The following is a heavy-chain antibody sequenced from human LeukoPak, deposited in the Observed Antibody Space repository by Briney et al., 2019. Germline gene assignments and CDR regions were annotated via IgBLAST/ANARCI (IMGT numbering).Heavy chain of an antibody. Sequence: SETLSLTCTVSGGSISSSSYYWGWIRQPPGKGPEWIGGIYYSGSTYYNPSLKSRVTISVDTTKNQFSLKLSSVTAADTAVYYCARGSIGIVVVPYPPSYWGQGTLVTVSS. V-gene: IGHV4-39*07. J-gene: IGHJ4*02. CDR1: GGSISSSSYY. D-gene: IGHD3-22*01. CDR3: ARGSIGIVVVPYPPSY. CDR2: IYYSGST.